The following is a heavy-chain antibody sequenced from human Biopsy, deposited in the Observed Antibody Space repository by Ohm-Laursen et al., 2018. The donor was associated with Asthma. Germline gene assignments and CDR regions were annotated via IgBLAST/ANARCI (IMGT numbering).Heavy chain of an antibody. D-gene: IGHD2-8*01. Sequence: SLRLSCTASGFTFSNYGMHWVRRVAGKGLDWVAVVAYDGISQYYAESVKGRFTISRDNSRNTLNLQMNSVRPDDTAVYFCARERAGVLGSYNGMDVWGPGTTVSVSS. V-gene: IGHV3-30*03. CDR3: ARERAGVLGSYNGMDV. CDR1: GFTFSNYG. CDR2: VAYDGISQ. J-gene: IGHJ6*02.